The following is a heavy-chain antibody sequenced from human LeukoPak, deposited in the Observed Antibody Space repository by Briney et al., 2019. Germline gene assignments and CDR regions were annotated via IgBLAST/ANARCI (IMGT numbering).Heavy chain of an antibody. CDR3: AKDLIRDVWFGES. J-gene: IGHJ5*02. CDR2: IRSKGYGGTT. Sequence: PGGSLRLSCTASGVTFGDNAMSWFRQAPGKGLEWVGFIRSKGYGGTTEHAASVKGRFTITRDDSKNIAYLQMNSLRVEDTATYYCAKDLIRDVWFGESWGQGTLVTVSS. D-gene: IGHD3-10*01. CDR1: GVTFGDNA. V-gene: IGHV3-49*03.